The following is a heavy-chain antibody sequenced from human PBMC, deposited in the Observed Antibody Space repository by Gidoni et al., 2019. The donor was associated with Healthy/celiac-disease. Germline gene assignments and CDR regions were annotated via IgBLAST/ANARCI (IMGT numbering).Heavy chain of an antibody. J-gene: IGHJ4*02. V-gene: IGHV3-23*01. Sequence: EVQLLESGGGLVQPGGSLRLSCAASGFTFSSYAMRWVRQAPGKGLEWVSAISGSGGSTYYADSVKGRFTISRDNSKNTLYLQMNSLRAEDTAVYYCAKGLGIVVVITAFDYWGQGTLVTVSS. CDR3: AKGLGIVVVITAFDY. CDR2: ISGSGGST. D-gene: IGHD3-22*01. CDR1: GFTFSSYA.